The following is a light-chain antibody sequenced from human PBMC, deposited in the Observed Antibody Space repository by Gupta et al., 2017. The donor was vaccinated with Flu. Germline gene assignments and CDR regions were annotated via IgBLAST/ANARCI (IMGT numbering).Light chain of an antibody. Sequence: QAAVPQVPSVTVSPGGTVTLTCDSSTGAVTSGHWPYWVHQKPGHAPRTLIFDTTRKRAWSPARFSGSLVGGKAALTLSGAQAEDEADYFCLLYDNSARVFGGGTKLTVL. CDR3: LLYDNSARV. V-gene: IGLV7-46*01. CDR2: DTT. CDR1: TGAVTSGHW. J-gene: IGLJ3*02.